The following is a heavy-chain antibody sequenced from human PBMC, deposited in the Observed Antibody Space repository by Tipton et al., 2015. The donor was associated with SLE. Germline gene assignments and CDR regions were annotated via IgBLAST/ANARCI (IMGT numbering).Heavy chain of an antibody. V-gene: IGHV3-30*04. CDR1: GFTFSSYA. Sequence: SLRLSCAASGFTFSSYAMHWVRQAPGKGLEWVAVISYDGSNKYYADSVKGRFTISRDNSKNTLYLQMNSLRAEDTAVYYCAREVGLYYYDSSGYYYSHYYYGMDVWGQGP. CDR3: AREVGLYYYDSSGYYYSHYYYGMDV. D-gene: IGHD3-22*01. J-gene: IGHJ6*02. CDR2: ISYDGSNK.